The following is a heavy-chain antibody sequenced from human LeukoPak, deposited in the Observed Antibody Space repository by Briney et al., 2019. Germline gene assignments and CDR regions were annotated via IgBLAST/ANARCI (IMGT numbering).Heavy chain of an antibody. V-gene: IGHV3-23*01. Sequence: GGSLRLSCAASGFTFSSSGMHRVRQAPGKGLEWVSAISGSGGSTYYADSVKGRFTISRDNSKNTLYLQMNSLRAEDTAVYYCAKKNYYDSSGPYYFDYWGQGTLVTVSS. CDR1: GFTFSSSG. D-gene: IGHD3-22*01. J-gene: IGHJ4*02. CDR2: ISGSGGST. CDR3: AKKNYYDSSGPYYFDY.